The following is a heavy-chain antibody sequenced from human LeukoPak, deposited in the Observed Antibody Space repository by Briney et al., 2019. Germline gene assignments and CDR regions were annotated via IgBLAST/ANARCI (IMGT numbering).Heavy chain of an antibody. CDR3: AKSRDGYTLRLGY. J-gene: IGHJ4*02. Sequence: GRSLRLSCAASGFSFSYYGMHWVRQAPGKGLEWVAVIWYDGSQKYYGDSVKGRFTISRDNSKNTVYLQMNSLRAEDTAVYYCAKSRDGYTLRLGYWGQGTLVTVSS. CDR1: GFSFSYYG. V-gene: IGHV3-33*06. D-gene: IGHD5-24*01. CDR2: IWYDGSQK.